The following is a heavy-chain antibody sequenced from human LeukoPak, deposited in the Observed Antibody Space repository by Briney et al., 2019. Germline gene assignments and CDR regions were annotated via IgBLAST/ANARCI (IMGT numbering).Heavy chain of an antibody. Sequence: GASVKVSCKASGYTFTGYYMHWVRQAPGQGLEWMGWINPNSGGTNYAQKFQGRVTMTRDTSISTAYMELSRLRSDDAAVYYCARDRISSSGWYSEYYFDYWGQGTLVTVSS. CDR3: ARDRISSSGWYSEYYFDY. CDR2: INPNSGGT. CDR1: GYTFTGYY. D-gene: IGHD6-19*01. J-gene: IGHJ4*02. V-gene: IGHV1-2*02.